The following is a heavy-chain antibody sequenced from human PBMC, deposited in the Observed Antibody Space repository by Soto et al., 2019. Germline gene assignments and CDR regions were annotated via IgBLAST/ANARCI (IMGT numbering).Heavy chain of an antibody. CDR2: ISYDGSNK. CDR1: GFTFSSYA. J-gene: IGHJ4*02. D-gene: IGHD2-2*01. V-gene: IGHV3-30-3*01. CDR3: ARGPSSLTRFDY. Sequence: GSLRLSCSASGFTFSSYAMHWVRQAPGKGLEWVAVISYDGSNKYYADSVKGRFTISRGNSKNTLYLQMNSLRAEDTAVYYCARGPSSLTRFDYWGQGTLVTVSS.